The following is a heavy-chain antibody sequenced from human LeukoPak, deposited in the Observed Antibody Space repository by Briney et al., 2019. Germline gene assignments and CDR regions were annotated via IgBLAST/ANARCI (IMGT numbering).Heavy chain of an antibody. D-gene: IGHD3-10*01. CDR2: TYSRSRWYH. CDR3: ARGISRFNWFDT. CDR1: GDSVSGNTTA. J-gene: IGHJ5*02. V-gene: IGHV6-1*01. Sequence: SQTLSLTCAISGDSVSGNTTAWNWIRQSPSRGLEWLGRTYSRSRWYHDYAVSVTSRISISADTSKNQFSLQLISVTPDDTAIYFCARGISRFNWFDTWGQGILVTVSS.